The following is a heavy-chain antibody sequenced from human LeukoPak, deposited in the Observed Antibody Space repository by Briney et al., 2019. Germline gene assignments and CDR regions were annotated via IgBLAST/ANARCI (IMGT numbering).Heavy chain of an antibody. Sequence: SETLSLTCTVSGYSISSGHYWDWIRQPPGKGLEWIGNIYHSGSTYYNSSLKSRVTISVDTSKNQFSLKLSSVTAADTAVYYCARDPPSYYYYMDVWGKGTTVTISS. V-gene: IGHV4-38-2*02. CDR1: GYSISSGHY. CDR2: IYHSGST. CDR3: ARDPPSYYYYMDV. J-gene: IGHJ6*03.